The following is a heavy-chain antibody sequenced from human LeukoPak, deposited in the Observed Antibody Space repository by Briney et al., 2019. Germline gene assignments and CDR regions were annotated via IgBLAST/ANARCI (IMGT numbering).Heavy chain of an antibody. D-gene: IGHD6-19*01. CDR2: ISSSSSYI. V-gene: IGHV3-21*04. J-gene: IGHJ5*02. Sequence: GGSLRLSCAASGFTFSSYSMNWVRQAPGKGLEWVSSISSSSSYIYYADSVKGRFTISRDNAKNSLYLQMNSLRVEDTALYYCTKRPRGTVAGNYAWFDPWGQGTLVTVSS. CDR3: TKRPRGTVAGNYAWFDP. CDR1: GFTFSSYS.